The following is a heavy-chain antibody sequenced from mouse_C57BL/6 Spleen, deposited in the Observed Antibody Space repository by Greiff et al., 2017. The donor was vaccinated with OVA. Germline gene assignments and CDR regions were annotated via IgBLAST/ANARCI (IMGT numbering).Heavy chain of an antibody. CDR2: IYPGDGDT. CDR1: GYAFSSYW. V-gene: IGHV1-80*01. CDR3: ARYYYGSYSHWYFDV. Sequence: VQLQQSGAELVKPGASVKISCKASGYAFSSYWMNWVKQRPGKGLEWIGQIYPGDGDTNYNGKFKGKATLTADKSSSTAYMQLSSLTSEDSAVYFCARYYYGSYSHWYFDVWGTGTTVTVSS. J-gene: IGHJ1*03. D-gene: IGHD1-1*01.